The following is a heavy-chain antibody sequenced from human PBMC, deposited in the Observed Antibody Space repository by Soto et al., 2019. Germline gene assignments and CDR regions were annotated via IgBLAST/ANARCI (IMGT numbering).Heavy chain of an antibody. J-gene: IGHJ6*02. CDR1: GFTFSSYG. CDR3: AKDLRLWSKDYYYYGMDV. Sequence: QVQLVESGGGVVQPGRSLRLSCAASGFTFSSYGMHWVRQAPGKGLEWVAVISYDGSKEFYADSVKGRFTISRDNSKNTLYLQMNSLRAEDTAVYCCAKDLRLWSKDYYYYGMDVWGQGTTVTVSS. CDR2: ISYDGSKE. D-gene: IGHD5-18*01. V-gene: IGHV3-30*18.